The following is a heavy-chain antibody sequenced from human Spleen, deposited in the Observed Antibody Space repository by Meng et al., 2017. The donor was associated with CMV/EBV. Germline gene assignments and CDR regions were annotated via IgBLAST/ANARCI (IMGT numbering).Heavy chain of an antibody. Sequence: GGSLRLSCVVSGFTFSSYSMNWVRQAPGKGLEWVSSISSSSSYIYYGDSVKGRFTISRDNAKNSLYLQMNSLRAEDTALYFCARERGRDDYGDYYFDFWGHGTLVTVSS. J-gene: IGHJ4*01. D-gene: IGHD4-17*01. CDR2: ISSSSSYI. CDR3: ARERGRDDYGDYYFDF. CDR1: GFTFSSYS. V-gene: IGHV3-21*04.